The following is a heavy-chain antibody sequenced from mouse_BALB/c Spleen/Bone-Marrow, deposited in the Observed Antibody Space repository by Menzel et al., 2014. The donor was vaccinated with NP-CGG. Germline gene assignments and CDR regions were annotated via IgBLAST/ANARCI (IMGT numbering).Heavy chain of an antibody. J-gene: IGHJ4*01. V-gene: IGHV1S137*01. D-gene: IGHD3-1*01. Sequence: VQLQQSGAELVRPGVSVKISCKGSGYTFTDFAIHWVKQSHTKSLEWIGVISPYYVDGGYNQKFKGKATMTIDRSSSIAYMELARPTSEDSAIYYCARGGASGLYYYAVDYRGQGTSVTVSS. CDR2: ISPYYVDG. CDR1: GYTFTDFA. CDR3: ARGGASGLYYYAVDY.